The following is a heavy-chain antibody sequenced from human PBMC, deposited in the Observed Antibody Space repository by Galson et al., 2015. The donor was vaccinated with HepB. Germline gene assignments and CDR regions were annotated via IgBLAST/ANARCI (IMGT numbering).Heavy chain of an antibody. CDR2: ISGSGGST. J-gene: IGHJ4*02. CDR1: GFTFSSYT. D-gene: IGHD6-19*01. Sequence: SLRLSCAASGFTFSSYTMTWVRQAPGKGLEWVSNISGSGGSTDYADSVKGRFTISRDNSKNTLFLQMNSLRAEDTAVYYCAKGEAVADYWVQGTLVTVSS. CDR3: AKGEAVADY. V-gene: IGHV3-23*01.